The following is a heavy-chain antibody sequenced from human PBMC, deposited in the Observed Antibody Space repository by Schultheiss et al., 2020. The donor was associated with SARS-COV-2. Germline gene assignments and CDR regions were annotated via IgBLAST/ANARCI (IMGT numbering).Heavy chain of an antibody. Sequence: SQTLSLTCAVYGGSFSGYFGSWIRQSPGKGLEWIGEISQSGSINYNPSLKSRVTMSVDTSKNQFSLKLNSVSAADTAVYYCANGTVSDYFDYWGQGNLVTVSS. V-gene: IGHV4-34*01. CDR1: GGSFSGYF. D-gene: IGHD4-17*01. CDR2: ISQSGSI. CDR3: ANGTVSDYFDY. J-gene: IGHJ4*02.